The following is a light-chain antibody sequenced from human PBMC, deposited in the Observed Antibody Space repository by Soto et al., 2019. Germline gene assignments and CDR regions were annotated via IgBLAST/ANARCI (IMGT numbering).Light chain of an antibody. Sequence: EIVLTQSPATLSLSPGERATLSCGASQSVSSXYLAWYQQKPGLAPRLLIYDASSRATGIPDRFSGSGSGTDXTXTISRLEPEDFAVYYCQQYGSSPYTFGQGTKLEIK. CDR1: QSVSSXY. J-gene: IGKJ2*01. CDR3: QQYGSSPYT. V-gene: IGKV3D-20*01. CDR2: DAS.